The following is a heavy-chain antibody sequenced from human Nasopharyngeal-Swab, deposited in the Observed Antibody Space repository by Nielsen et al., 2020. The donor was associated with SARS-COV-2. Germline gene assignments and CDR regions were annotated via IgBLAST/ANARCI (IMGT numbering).Heavy chain of an antibody. CDR1: GFTVSSNY. D-gene: IGHD6-19*01. CDR2: IYSGGST. Sequence: GESLKISCVASGFTVSSNYMSWVRQAPGKGLEWVSVIYSGGSTYYADSVKGRFTISRDNSKNTLYLQMNSLRAEDTAVYYCARRSSAGELDYWGQGTLVTVSS. CDR3: ARRSSAGELDY. V-gene: IGHV3-53*01. J-gene: IGHJ4*02.